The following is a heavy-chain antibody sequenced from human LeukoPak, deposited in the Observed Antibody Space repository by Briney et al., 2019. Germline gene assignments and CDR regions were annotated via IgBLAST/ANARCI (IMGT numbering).Heavy chain of an antibody. D-gene: IGHD4-17*01. CDR2: INPNSGGT. CDR3: AREDYGDYLAWFDP. CDR1: GYTFTGYY. Sequence: ASVKVSCKASGYTFTGYYMHWVRQAPGQGIEWMGWINPNSGGTNYAQKFQGRVTMTRDTSISTAYMELSRLRSDDTAVYYCAREDYGDYLAWFDPWGQGTLVTVSS. J-gene: IGHJ5*02. V-gene: IGHV1-2*02.